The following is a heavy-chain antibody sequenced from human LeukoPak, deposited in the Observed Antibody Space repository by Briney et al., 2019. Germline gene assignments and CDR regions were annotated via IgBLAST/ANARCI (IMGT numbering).Heavy chain of an antibody. CDR2: ISSSGSTI. J-gene: IGHJ6*03. CDR1: GFTFSSYE. V-gene: IGHV3-48*03. D-gene: IGHD3-10*01. Sequence: GGSLRLSCAASGFTFSSYEMNWVRQAPGKGLEWVSYISSSGSTIYYADSMKGRFTISRDNAKNSLYLQMSSLRAGDTAVYYCASLKVRGVTANKYYFYYMDVWGKGTTVTVSS. CDR3: ASLKVRGVTANKYYFYYMDV.